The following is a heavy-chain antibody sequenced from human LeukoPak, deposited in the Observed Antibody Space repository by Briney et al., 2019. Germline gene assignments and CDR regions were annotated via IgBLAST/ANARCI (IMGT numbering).Heavy chain of an antibody. CDR3: ARGPDYYDSSGYYYYYYMDV. D-gene: IGHD3-22*01. J-gene: IGHJ6*03. CDR1: GGSFSGYY. Sequence: SETLSLTCAVYGGSFSGYYWSWIRQPPGRGLEWIGEITHSGSTNYNPSLKSRVTISVDTSKNQFSLKLSSVTAADTAVYYCARGPDYYDSSGYYYYYYMDVWGKGTTVTVSS. CDR2: ITHSGST. V-gene: IGHV4-34*01.